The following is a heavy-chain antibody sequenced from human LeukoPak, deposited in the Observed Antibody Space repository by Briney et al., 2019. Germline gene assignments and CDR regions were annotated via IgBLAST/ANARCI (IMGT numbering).Heavy chain of an antibody. CDR3: ARDPLNYWYFDL. Sequence: SETLSLTCTVSGGSISSGGYYWSWIRQHPGKGLEWIGYIYYSGSTYYNPSLKSRVTISVDTSKNQFSLKLSSVTAADTAVYYCARDPLNYWYFDLWGRGTLVTVSS. CDR1: GGSISSGGYY. V-gene: IGHV4-31*03. CDR2: IYYSGST. J-gene: IGHJ2*01.